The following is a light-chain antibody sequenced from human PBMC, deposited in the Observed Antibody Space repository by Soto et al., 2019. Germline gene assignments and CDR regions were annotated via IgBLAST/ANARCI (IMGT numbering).Light chain of an antibody. V-gene: IGLV3-21*02. J-gene: IGLJ2*01. CDR2: DDA. CDR3: QVWDANTDHVV. Sequence: SYELTQPPSVSAAPGQTARLTCGGSNIGSKTVHWYQQKPGQAPVLVVYDDADRPSGIPERFSGSNSGNTAALTISRVEAGHEADYYCQVWDANTDHVVFGGGTKLTVL. CDR1: NIGSKT.